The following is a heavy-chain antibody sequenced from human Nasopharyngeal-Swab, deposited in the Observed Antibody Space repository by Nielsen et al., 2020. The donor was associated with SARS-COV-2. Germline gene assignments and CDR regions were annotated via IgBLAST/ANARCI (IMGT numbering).Heavy chain of an antibody. CDR2: IYYSGST. J-gene: IGHJ3*02. V-gene: IGHV4-59*01. CDR1: GGSLSSSY. Sequence: SQTLSLTCTVSGGSLSSSYWSWLRQPPGKGLEWIVYIYYSGSTNYNPSLKSRVTISVDTSKNQFSLKLSSVTAADTAVYYCARAPPGVVFGVVTAIVAFDIWGQGTMVTVSS. D-gene: IGHD2-21*02. CDR3: ARAPPGVVFGVVTAIVAFDI.